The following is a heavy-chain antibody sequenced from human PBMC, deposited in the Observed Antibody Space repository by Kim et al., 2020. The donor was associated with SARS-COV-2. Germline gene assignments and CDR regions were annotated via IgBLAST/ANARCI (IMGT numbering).Heavy chain of an antibody. Sequence: VKSRFTISRDNSMNTLYLQMNSLRAEETAVYYCTKDFFRGQLVHLCYFDYWGQGTLVTVSS. D-gene: IGHD6-6*01. CDR3: TKDFFRGQLVHLCYFDY. V-gene: IGHV3-30*02. J-gene: IGHJ4*02.